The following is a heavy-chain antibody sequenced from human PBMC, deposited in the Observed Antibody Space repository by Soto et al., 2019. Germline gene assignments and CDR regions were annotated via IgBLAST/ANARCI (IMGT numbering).Heavy chain of an antibody. D-gene: IGHD2-15*01. J-gene: IGHJ6*02. CDR2: ISAYNGNT. Sequence: ASVKVSCKASGYTFTSYGISWVRQAPGQGLEWMGWISAYNGNTNYAQKLQGRVTMTTDTSTSTAYMELRSLRSDDTAVYYCATQGCGGSCYRYYYYYGMDVWGQGTMVTVSS. V-gene: IGHV1-18*04. CDR1: GYTFTSYG. CDR3: ATQGCGGSCYRYYYYYGMDV.